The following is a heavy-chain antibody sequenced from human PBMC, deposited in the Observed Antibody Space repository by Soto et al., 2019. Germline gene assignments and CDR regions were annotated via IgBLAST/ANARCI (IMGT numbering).Heavy chain of an antibody. J-gene: IGHJ4*02. V-gene: IGHV4-59*01. Sequence: SETLSLTCSVSVGSISNYYWSWIRQSPGKGLELIGYISYSGGTNYNPSLKSRVTISLDTSKSQFSLRLSSVTAADTAVYYCATPSSISADLVDYWGQGTLVTVSS. CDR2: ISYSGGT. CDR1: VGSISNYY. CDR3: ATPSSISADLVDY. D-gene: IGHD6-6*01.